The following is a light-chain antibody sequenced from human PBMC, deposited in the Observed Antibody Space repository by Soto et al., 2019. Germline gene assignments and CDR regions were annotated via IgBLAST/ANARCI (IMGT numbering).Light chain of an antibody. V-gene: IGKV3-11*01. Sequence: VLTPSPATLTLTPGEKATLSCRASQSVSSYLAWYQQKPGQAPRLRSYNASTRATGIPARCSGSGSRTDFTLTISSLEPEDFAVYYCQQSSNWPFTFGQGTRLEIK. CDR2: NAS. CDR3: QQSSNWPFT. CDR1: QSVSSY. J-gene: IGKJ5*01.